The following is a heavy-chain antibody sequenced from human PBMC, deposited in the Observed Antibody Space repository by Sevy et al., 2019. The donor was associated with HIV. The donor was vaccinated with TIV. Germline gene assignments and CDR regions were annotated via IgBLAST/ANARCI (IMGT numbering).Heavy chain of an antibody. CDR3: ARVGSSGWYVDY. V-gene: IGHV3-53*01. CDR1: GFTVSSNY. Sequence: GESLKISCAASGFTVSSNYMSWVRQAPGKGLEWVSVIYSGGSTYYADSVKGRFTISRDNSKNTLHLQMNSLRAEDTAVYYCARVGSSGWYVDYWGQGTLVTVSS. J-gene: IGHJ4*02. CDR2: IYSGGST. D-gene: IGHD6-19*01.